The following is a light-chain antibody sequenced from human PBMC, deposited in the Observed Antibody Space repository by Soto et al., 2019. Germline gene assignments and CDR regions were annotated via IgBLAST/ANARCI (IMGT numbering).Light chain of an antibody. J-gene: IGLJ1*01. V-gene: IGLV2-8*01. CDR3: SSYAGSNNPPYV. CDR1: SSDVGGYNY. CDR2: EVS. Sequence: QSALTQPPSASGSPGQSVTISCTGTSSDVGGYNYVSWYQQHPGKAPKLMIYEVSKRPSGVPDRFSGSKSGNTASLTVSGLQAEDEAYYYCSSYAGSNNPPYVFGTGTKLTVL.